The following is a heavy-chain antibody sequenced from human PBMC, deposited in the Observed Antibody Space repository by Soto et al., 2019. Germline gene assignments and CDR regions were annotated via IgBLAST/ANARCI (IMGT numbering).Heavy chain of an antibody. D-gene: IGHD3-22*01. CDR1: GFSFSPYA. CDR2: IRTKPYGGTT. Sequence: GGSLRLSCVTSGFSFSPYAMSWVRQAPGKGLEWVGFIRTKPYGGTTEYAASVKGRFAISRDDSKSIAYLQMNSLITDDTAVYYCTRSARGPHYYDSSEASWGQGTLVTVSS. V-gene: IGHV3-49*04. J-gene: IGHJ5*02. CDR3: TRSARGPHYYDSSEAS.